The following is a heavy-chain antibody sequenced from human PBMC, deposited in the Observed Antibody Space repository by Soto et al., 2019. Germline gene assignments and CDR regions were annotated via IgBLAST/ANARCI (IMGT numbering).Heavy chain of an antibody. CDR2: MDPRDSYT. CDR1: GYTFTTFW. D-gene: IGHD2-2*01. CDR3: ARLYCSSSTCDSWFDP. Sequence: EVQLVQSGAEVKKPGESLRISCTGFGYTFTTFWISWVRQMPGRGLEWMGRMDPRDSYTKYSPSFEGHVTISADKSTRTAYLQWGSLKASDTAMYYCARLYCSSSTCDSWFDPWGQGTLVTVSS. V-gene: IGHV5-10-1*03. J-gene: IGHJ5*02.